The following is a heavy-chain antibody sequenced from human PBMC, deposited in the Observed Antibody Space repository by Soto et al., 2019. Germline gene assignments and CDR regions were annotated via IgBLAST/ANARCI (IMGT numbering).Heavy chain of an antibody. CDR2: IYYSGST. V-gene: IGHV4-30-4*01. CDR1: CGSISDRDYY. Sequence: SQTLRLTCTVSCGSISDRDYYLSFIRQTPGKGLEWIGYIYYSGSTYYNPSLKSRVTISVDTSKNRFSLKLSSVTAADTAVYYCARDRSDSSGYYGAVRTPYYFDYWGQGTLVTVSS. J-gene: IGHJ4*02. D-gene: IGHD3-22*01. CDR3: ARDRSDSSGYYGAVRTPYYFDY.